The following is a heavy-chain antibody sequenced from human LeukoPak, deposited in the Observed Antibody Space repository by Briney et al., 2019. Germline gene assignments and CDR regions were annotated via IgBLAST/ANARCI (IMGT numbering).Heavy chain of an antibody. Sequence: GSLRLSCAASGFSFSTFWMSWVRQAPGKGLEWVANTKGDDSEKYYVESMQGRFTISRDNAKNSLYLHMNSLRAEDTALYYCARSGYSYALDHWGQGSLVVVSS. J-gene: IGHJ1*01. V-gene: IGHV3-7*01. CDR3: ARSGYSYALDH. D-gene: IGHD5-18*01. CDR2: TKGDDSEK. CDR1: GFSFSTFW.